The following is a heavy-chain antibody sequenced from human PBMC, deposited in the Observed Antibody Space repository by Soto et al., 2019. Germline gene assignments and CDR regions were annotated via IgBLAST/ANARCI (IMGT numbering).Heavy chain of an antibody. D-gene: IGHD2-2*01. CDR3: AIPLNCIITSCYACYYYGMDV. CDR1: GYTFTSYD. Sequence: ASVKVSCKASGYTFTSYDINWVRQATGQGLEWMGWMNPNSGNTGYAQKFQGRVTMTRNTSISTAYMELSSLRSEDTAVYYCAIPLNCIITSCYACYYYGMDVWGQGTTVPVSS. CDR2: MNPNSGNT. J-gene: IGHJ6*02. V-gene: IGHV1-8*01.